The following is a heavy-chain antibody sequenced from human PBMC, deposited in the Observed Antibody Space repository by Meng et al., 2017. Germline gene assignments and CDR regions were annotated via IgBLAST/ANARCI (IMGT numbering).Heavy chain of an antibody. CDR2: IYYSGST. CDR1: GGSISSSY. D-gene: IGHD3-3*01. J-gene: IGHJ6*02. CDR3: ARDWGTHTNVGVVISLGMDV. Sequence: SETLSLTCTVSGGSISSSYWSWIRQPPGKGLEWLGYIYYSGSTNANPSLKSRVTISVDTTKNEFSLKLRSVTAADTATYDCARDWGTHTNVGVVISLGMDVWGQGTTVTVSS. V-gene: IGHV4-59*01.